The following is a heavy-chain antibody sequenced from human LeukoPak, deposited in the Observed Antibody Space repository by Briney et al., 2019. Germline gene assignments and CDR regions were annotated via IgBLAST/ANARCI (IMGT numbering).Heavy chain of an antibody. D-gene: IGHD6-13*01. J-gene: IGHJ4*02. CDR2: INPNSGGT. CDR3: ARNSRYTLAAAGL. CDR1: GYTFTGFY. Sequence: ASVTVSCKASGYTFTGFYIHRVRQAPGQGLEWMGWINPNSGGTNYAQTFQCRVTMTRDTSIRTAYMELSSLISDDTAVYYCARNSRYTLAAAGLWGQGTLGTVSS. V-gene: IGHV1-2*02.